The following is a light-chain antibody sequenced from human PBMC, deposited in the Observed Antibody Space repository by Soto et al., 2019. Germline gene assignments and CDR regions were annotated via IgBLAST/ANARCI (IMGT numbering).Light chain of an antibody. V-gene: IGKV3-15*01. J-gene: IGKJ4*01. CDR3: HQYNMWPPLI. CDR2: GAS. CDR1: QSVRSN. Sequence: EIVMTQSPATLSVSPGESATLSCRASQSVRSNLAWYQQKPGQAPRLLIYGASTKATGIPARFSGSGSGTELTLTISGLQSEDFAVYYCHQYNMWPPLIFGGGTKGRSN.